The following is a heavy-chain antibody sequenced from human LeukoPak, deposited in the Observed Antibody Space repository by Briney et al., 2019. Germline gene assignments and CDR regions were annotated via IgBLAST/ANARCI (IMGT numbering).Heavy chain of an antibody. Sequence: GGSLRLSCAASGFTFDDYAMHWVRQAPGKGLEWVSGISWNSGSIGYADSVKGRFTISRDNAKNSLYLQMNSLRDEDTALYYCAKGGDSSSWYYLDYWGQGTLVTVSS. CDR3: AKGGDSSSWYYLDY. V-gene: IGHV3-9*01. CDR1: GFTFDDYA. CDR2: ISWNSGSI. J-gene: IGHJ4*02. D-gene: IGHD6-13*01.